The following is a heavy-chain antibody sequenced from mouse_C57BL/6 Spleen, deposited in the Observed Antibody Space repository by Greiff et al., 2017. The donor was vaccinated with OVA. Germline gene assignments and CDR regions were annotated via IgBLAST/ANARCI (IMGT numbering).Heavy chain of an antibody. J-gene: IGHJ3*01. CDR2: ISSGGSYP. D-gene: IGHD1-1*01. V-gene: IGHV5-6*01. Sequence: EVQLVESGGDLVKPGGSLKLSCAASGFTFSSYGMSWVRQTPDKRLEWVATISSGGSYPSYPDSVKGRFIISRDNAKNTLYLQMSSLKSEDTAMYYCARQAYYYGSSSPFAYWGQGTLVTVSA. CDR3: ARQAYYYGSSSPFAY. CDR1: GFTFSSYG.